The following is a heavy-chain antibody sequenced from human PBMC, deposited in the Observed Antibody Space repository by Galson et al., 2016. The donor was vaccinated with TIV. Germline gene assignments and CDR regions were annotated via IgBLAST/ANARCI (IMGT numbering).Heavy chain of an antibody. CDR3: ARTSYYYASSGYYEGILCFDY. Sequence: PALVKPTQTLTLTCSFSGFSLSTSGMCVSWIRQPPGKALEWLARIDWDDDIYYSPFMKTRLTISKDTSKNQVVLTMTNLDPVDTATYYCARTSYYYASSGYYEGILCFDYWGQGSRVTVSS. CDR2: IDWDDDI. V-gene: IGHV2-70*11. J-gene: IGHJ4*02. CDR1: GFSLSTSGMC. D-gene: IGHD3-22*01.